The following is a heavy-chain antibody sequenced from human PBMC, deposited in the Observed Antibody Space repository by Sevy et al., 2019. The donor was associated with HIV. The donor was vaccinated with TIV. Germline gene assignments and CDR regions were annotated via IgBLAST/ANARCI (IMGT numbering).Heavy chain of an antibody. V-gene: IGHV3-15*01. CDR3: TTAPSNAPYYYYYYMDV. CDR1: GFTFSNVW. Sequence: GGSLRLSCAASGFTFSNVWMSWVRQAPGKGLEWVGRIKRKTDGGTTDYAAPVKGRFTISRDDSKNTLYLQMNSLKTEDTAVSYCTTAPSNAPYYYYYYMDVWGKGTTVTVSS. CDR2: IKRKTDGGTT. J-gene: IGHJ6*03.